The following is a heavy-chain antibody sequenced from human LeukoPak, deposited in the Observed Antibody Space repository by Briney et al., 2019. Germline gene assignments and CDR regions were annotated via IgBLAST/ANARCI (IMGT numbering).Heavy chain of an antibody. Sequence: GGSLRLSCAVSGCTFSSYCMNWVRQPPGKGLEWVASISSSSSYKYYAASVKGRFTLSRDHAKNSLYLQMNSQRAEYAAVYYGARDSYGGNHDFRSWRQGSLVSVSS. J-gene: IGHJ4*02. CDR2: ISSSSSYK. D-gene: IGHD4-23*01. CDR3: ARDSYGGNHDFRS. V-gene: IGHV3-21*01. CDR1: GCTFSSYC.